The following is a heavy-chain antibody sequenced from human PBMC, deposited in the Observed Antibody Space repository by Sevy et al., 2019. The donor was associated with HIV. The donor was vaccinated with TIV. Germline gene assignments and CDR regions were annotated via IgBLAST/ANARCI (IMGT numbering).Heavy chain of an antibody. Sequence: GGSLRLSCAASGFTFSSYAMSWVRQAPGKGLEWVSAISCSGGSTYYADSVKGRFTISRDNSKNTLYLQMNSLRAEDTAVYYCAKDGSAYDSSGYYSFDYWGQGTLVTVSS. CDR3: AKDGSAYDSSGYYSFDY. CDR1: GFTFSSYA. D-gene: IGHD3-22*01. CDR2: ISCSGGST. J-gene: IGHJ4*02. V-gene: IGHV3-23*01.